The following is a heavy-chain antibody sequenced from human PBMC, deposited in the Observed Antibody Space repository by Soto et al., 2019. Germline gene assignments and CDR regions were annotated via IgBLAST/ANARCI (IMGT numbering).Heavy chain of an antibody. Sequence: LRLSCAASGFTFSSYAMSWVRQAPGKGLEWVSAISGSGGSTYYADSVKGRFTISRDNSKNTLYLQMNSLRAEDTAVYYCAKRAYYYDSSGYLHDYYYYGMDVWGQGTTVTVSS. CDR3: AKRAYYYDSSGYLHDYYYYGMDV. CDR1: GFTFSSYA. J-gene: IGHJ6*02. CDR2: ISGSGGST. D-gene: IGHD3-22*01. V-gene: IGHV3-23*01.